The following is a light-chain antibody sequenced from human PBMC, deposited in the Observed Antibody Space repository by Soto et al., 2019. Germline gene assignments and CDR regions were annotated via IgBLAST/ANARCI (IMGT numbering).Light chain of an antibody. CDR1: QTVSSY. J-gene: IGKJ1*01. V-gene: IGKV1-39*01. Sequence: DIQMTQSPSSLSASVGDRVNITCRASQTVSSYLNWYQQKPGTVPKLLIYATSNLQSGVPSRFSGRGFGTDFTLTISSLQPEDFATYYCQQSYSTPQTFGQGTKVDIK. CDR3: QQSYSTPQT. CDR2: ATS.